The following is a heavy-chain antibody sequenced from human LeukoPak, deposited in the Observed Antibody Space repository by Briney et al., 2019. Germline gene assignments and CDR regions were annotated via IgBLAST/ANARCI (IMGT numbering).Heavy chain of an antibody. CDR2: IYYSGST. Sequence: SQTLSLTCTVSGGSISCGDYYWSWIRQPPGKGLEWIGYIYYSGSTYYNPSLKSRVTISVDTSKNQFSLKLSSVTAADTAVYYCASYMGPRWFDPWGQGTLVTVSS. CDR3: ASYMGPRWFDP. J-gene: IGHJ5*02. V-gene: IGHV4-30-4*08. CDR1: GGSISCGDYY.